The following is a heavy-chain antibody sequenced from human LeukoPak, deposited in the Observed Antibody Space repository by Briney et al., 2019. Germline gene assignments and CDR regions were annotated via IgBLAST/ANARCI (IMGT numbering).Heavy chain of an antibody. CDR1: GFTVSSNY. J-gene: IGHJ6*03. V-gene: IGHV3-66*01. CDR2: IYSGGST. CDR3: AKDWRRIVVVGPITRHGNYMDV. D-gene: IGHD2-15*01. Sequence: PGGSLRLSCAASGFTVSSNYMGWVRQAPGKGLEWVSVIYSGGSTYYADSVKGRFTISRDNSKNTLYLQMNSLRPEDTAVYYCAKDWRRIVVVGPITRHGNYMDVWGKGTTVTISS.